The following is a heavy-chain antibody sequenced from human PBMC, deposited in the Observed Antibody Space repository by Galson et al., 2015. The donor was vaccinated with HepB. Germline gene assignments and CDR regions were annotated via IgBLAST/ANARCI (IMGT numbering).Heavy chain of an antibody. CDR2: ISSSSSYT. Sequence: SLRLSCAASGSTFSDYYMSWIRQAPGKGLEWVSYISSSSSYTNYADSVKGRFTISRDNAKNSLYLQMNSLRAEDTAVYYCAMGIAAAPGDYWGQGTLVTVSS. D-gene: IGHD6-13*01. V-gene: IGHV3-11*06. J-gene: IGHJ4*02. CDR3: AMGIAAAPGDY. CDR1: GSTFSDYY.